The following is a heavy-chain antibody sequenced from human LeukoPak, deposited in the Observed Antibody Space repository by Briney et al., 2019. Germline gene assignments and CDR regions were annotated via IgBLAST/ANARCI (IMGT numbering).Heavy chain of an antibody. J-gene: IGHJ4*02. V-gene: IGHV4-59*01. Sequence: SETLSLTCTVSGGSISGYYWSWIRQPPGKGLEWIGYIYYSGSTNYNPSLKSRVTISVDTSKNQFSLKLSSVTAADTAVYYCARVRFGELFLDYWGQGTLVTVSS. CDR1: GGSISGYY. CDR2: IYYSGST. D-gene: IGHD3-10*01. CDR3: ARVRFGELFLDY.